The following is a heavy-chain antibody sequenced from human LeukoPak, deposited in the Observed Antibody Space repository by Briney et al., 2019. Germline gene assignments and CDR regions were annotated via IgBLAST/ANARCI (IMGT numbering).Heavy chain of an antibody. CDR1: GGSISSYY. J-gene: IGHJ4*02. V-gene: IGHV4-59*08. CDR2: IYYSGST. Sequence: SETLSLTCTVSGGSISSYYWSWIRQPPGKGLEWIGYIYYSGSTNYNPSLKSRVTISVDTPKNQFSLKLSSVTAADTAVYYCARQKGIAAAALWDYWGQGTLVTVSS. CDR3: ARQKGIAAAALWDY. D-gene: IGHD6-13*01.